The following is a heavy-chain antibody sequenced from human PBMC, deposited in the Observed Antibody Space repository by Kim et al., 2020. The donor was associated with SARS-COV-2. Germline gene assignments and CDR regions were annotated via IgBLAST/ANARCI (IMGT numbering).Heavy chain of an antibody. D-gene: IGHD5-18*01. V-gene: IGHV4-31*03. CDR3: ARALRRYRYGGIDY. CDR1: GGSISSGDYY. Sequence: TLSPTCTVSGGSISSGDYYWSWIRQHPGKGLEWIGYISNSGSTYYNPSLKSRVTISVDTSENQFSLKLSSVTAADTAVYYCARALRRYRYGGIDYWGQGTLVTVSS. J-gene: IGHJ4*02. CDR2: ISNSGST.